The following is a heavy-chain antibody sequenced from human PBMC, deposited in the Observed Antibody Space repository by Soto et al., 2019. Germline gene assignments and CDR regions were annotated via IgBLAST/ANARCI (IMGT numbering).Heavy chain of an antibody. CDR1: GGSFSGYY. CDR3: ARGESSNWYPHDY. V-gene: IGHV4-34*01. D-gene: IGHD1-20*01. CDR2: INHSGST. Sequence: SETLSLTCAVYGGSFSGYYWSWIRQPPGKGLEWIGEINHSGSTNYNPSLKSRVTISVDTSKNQFSLKLSSVTAADTAVYYCARGESSNWYPHDYWGQGTLVTVSS. J-gene: IGHJ4*02.